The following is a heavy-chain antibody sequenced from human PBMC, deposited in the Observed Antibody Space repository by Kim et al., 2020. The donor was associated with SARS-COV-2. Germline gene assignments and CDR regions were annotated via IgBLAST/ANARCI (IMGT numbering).Heavy chain of an antibody. Sequence: GGSLRLSCAASGFTFSSYAMSWVRQAPGKGLEWVSAISGSGGSTYYADSVKGRFTISRDNSKNTLYLQMNSLRAEDTAVYYCAKDGKWFGELLPKFDPWGQGTLVTVSS. CDR3: AKDGKWFGELLPKFDP. CDR1: GFTFSSYA. V-gene: IGHV3-23*01. D-gene: IGHD3-10*01. CDR2: ISGSGGST. J-gene: IGHJ5*02.